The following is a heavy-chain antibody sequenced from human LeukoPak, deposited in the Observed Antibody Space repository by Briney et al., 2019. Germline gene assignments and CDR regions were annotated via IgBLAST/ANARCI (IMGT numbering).Heavy chain of an antibody. CDR3: ARGYTYYGSGTPPGDV. V-gene: IGHV4-34*01. CDR1: GGSFIGYY. J-gene: IGHJ6*04. D-gene: IGHD3-10*01. Sequence: SETLSLTCPVYGGSFIGYYTSWIRHPPGRGLEWIAEIDHSGSTHYNPSLKSRVIISVDMSQHQVSLRLNSLTAADTAVYYCARGYTYYGSGTPPGDVWSNRTSVIVSS. CDR2: IDHSGST.